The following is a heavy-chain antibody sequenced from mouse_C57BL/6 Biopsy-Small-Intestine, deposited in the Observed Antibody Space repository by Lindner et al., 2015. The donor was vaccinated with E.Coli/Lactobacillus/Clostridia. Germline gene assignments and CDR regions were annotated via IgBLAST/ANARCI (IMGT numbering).Heavy chain of an antibody. CDR2: IDPASGNT. Sequence: LQESGPELVRPGASVKLSCTASGFNIKDDYMHWVKQRPEQGLEWIGRIDPASGNTKYAPKFQDKATITADTSSNTAYLQLSSLTSEDTAVYYCARSTTMITAWFAYWGQGTLVTVSA. CDR3: ARSTTMITAWFAY. J-gene: IGHJ3*01. CDR1: GFNIKDDY. V-gene: IGHV14-3*01. D-gene: IGHD2-4*01.